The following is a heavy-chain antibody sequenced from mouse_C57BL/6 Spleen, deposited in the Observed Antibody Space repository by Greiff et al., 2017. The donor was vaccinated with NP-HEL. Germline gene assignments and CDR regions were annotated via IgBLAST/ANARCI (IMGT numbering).Heavy chain of an antibody. V-gene: IGHV1-26*01. J-gene: IGHJ2*01. Sequence: EVQLQQSGPELVKPGASVKISCKASGYTFTDYYMNWVKQSHGKSLEWIGDINPNNGGTSYNQKFKGKATLTVDKSSSTAYMELRSLTSEDSAVYYCARRGYYFDYWGQGTTLTVSS. CDR2: INPNNGGT. CDR3: ARRGYYFDY. CDR1: GYTFTDYY.